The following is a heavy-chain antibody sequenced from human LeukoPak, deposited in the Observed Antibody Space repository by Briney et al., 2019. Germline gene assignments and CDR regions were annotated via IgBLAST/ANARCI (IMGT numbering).Heavy chain of an antibody. CDR2: ISSSSSYI. D-gene: IGHD3-10*01. CDR3: AREEQYYYGSGNWFDP. V-gene: IGHV3-21*01. CDR1: GFTFSSYW. J-gene: IGHJ5*02. Sequence: GGSLRLSCAASGFTFSSYWMGWVRQAPGKGLEWVSSISSSSSYIYYADSVKGRFTISRDNAKNSLYLQMNSLRAEDTAVYYCAREEQYYYGSGNWFDPWGQGTLVTVSS.